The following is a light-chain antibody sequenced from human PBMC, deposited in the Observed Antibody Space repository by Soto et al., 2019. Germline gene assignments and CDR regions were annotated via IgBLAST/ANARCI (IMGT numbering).Light chain of an antibody. CDR1: SSDVGAYNY. V-gene: IGLV2-8*01. Sequence: QSALTQPPSASGSPGQSVTISCTGTSSDVGAYNYVSWYQQYPGKAPKLMIYEVNKRPSGVPDRFPGTKSGKTASLTVSGLQPEDEGDYHCTSYAGSNIWVFGGGTKVTVL. J-gene: IGLJ3*02. CDR3: TSYAGSNIWV. CDR2: EVN.